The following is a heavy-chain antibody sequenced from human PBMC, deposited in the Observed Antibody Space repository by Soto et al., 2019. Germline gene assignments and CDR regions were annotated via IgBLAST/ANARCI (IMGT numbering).Heavy chain of an antibody. CDR3: ARSLITMVPEAD. D-gene: IGHD3-10*01. Sequence: QLQLQESGPGLVKPSETLSLTCTVSGGSISSSSYYWGWIRQPPGKGLEWIGSIYYSGSTYYNPSLKSRVTISVDTSKNLFSLKLSSVPAADTAVYYCARSLITMVPEADWVQGTLFTVSS. CDR1: GGSISSSSYY. V-gene: IGHV4-39*01. J-gene: IGHJ4*02. CDR2: IYYSGST.